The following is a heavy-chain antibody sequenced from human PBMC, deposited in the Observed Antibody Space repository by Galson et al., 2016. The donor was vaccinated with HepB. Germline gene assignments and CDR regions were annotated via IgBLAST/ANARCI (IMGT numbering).Heavy chain of an antibody. J-gene: IGHJ5*02. CDR2: IYSGGGT. CDR3: ARGGASSAGGS. D-gene: IGHD1-26*01. V-gene: IGHV3-53*01. CDR1: GIAVSSNF. Sequence: SLRLSCAASGIAVSSNFLTWVRQAPGKGLEWVSLIYSGGGTNYADSVKGRFTISRDNSNNTLYLQMNSLRVDDTAVYYCARGGASSAGGSWGQGTLVTVSS.